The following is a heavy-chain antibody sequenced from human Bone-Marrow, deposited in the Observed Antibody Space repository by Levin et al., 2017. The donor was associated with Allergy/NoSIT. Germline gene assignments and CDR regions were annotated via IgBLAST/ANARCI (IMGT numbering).Heavy chain of an antibody. J-gene: IGHJ6*02. V-gene: IGHV3-48*04. CDR3: ASPIGYCSGGSCYSIYYYDGMDV. CDR2: ISNSGSTT. CDR1: GFTFRSYS. D-gene: IGHD2-15*01. Sequence: GGSLRLSCAASGFTFRSYSMNWVRQAPGEGLEWVSYISNSGSTTYYADSVKGRFTISRDNAKNSLYLQMNSLRAEDTAVYYCASPIGYCSGGSCYSIYYYDGMDVWGQGTTVTVSS.